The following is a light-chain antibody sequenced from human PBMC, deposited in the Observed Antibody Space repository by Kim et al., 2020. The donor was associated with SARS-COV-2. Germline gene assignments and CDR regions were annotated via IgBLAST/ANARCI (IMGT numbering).Light chain of an antibody. CDR1: SLRSYY. J-gene: IGLJ2*01. CDR3: NSRDSNDNVV. V-gene: IGLV3-19*01. CDR2: GKN. Sequence: AVGQTVRITCQGDSLRSYYATWDQQKPGQAPILVIYGKNNRPSGIPDRFSGSSSGNTASLTITGTQAGDEADYYCNSRDSNDNVVFGGGTQLTVL.